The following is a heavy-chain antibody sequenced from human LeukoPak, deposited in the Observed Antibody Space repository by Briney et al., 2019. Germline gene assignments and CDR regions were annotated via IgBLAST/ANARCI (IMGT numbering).Heavy chain of an antibody. CDR3: ATGNYHAFDI. J-gene: IGHJ3*02. CDR1: GFTFSSYW. CDR2: LNSDGSST. Sequence: GGSLRLSCAASGFTFSSYWMHWVRQAPGEGRVWVSCLNSDGSSTRYAGSVRGRFTLSRDNAKNTLYLQTNSLRAEDTAVYYCATGNYHAFDIWGQGTMVTVSS. V-gene: IGHV3-74*01. D-gene: IGHD1-7*01.